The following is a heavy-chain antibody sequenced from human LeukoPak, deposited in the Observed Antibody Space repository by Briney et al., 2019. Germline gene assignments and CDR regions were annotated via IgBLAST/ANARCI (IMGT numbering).Heavy chain of an antibody. CDR3: ARDELVGAPGFDY. D-gene: IGHD1-26*01. CDR2: IWYDGSNK. J-gene: IGHJ4*02. V-gene: IGHV3-33*01. CDR1: GFTFSSYG. Sequence: PGGSLRLSCAASGFTFSSYGMHWVRQAPGKGLEWVAVIWYDGSNKYYADSVEGRFTISRDNSKNTLYLQMNSLRAEDTAVYYCARDELVGAPGFDYWGQGTLVTVSS.